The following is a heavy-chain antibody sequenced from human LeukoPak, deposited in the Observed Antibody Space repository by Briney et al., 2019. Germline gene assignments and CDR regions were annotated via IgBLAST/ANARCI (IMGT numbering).Heavy chain of an antibody. J-gene: IGHJ4*02. V-gene: IGHV3-7*01. CDR3: ARIAAAGIDY. CDR2: IKQDGSEK. D-gene: IGHD6-13*01. CDR1: GFTYSSYW. Sequence: GGSLTLSCTASGFTYSSYWMHWVRQAPGKGLEWVANIKQDGSEKYYVDSVKGRFTISRDNAKNSLYLQMNSLRAEDTAVYYCARIAAAGIDYWGQGALVAVSS.